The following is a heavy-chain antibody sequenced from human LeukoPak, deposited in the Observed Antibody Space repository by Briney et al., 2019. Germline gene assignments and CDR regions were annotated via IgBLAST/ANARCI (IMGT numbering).Heavy chain of an antibody. CDR3: ARHLVGYYDSSGYDHDAFDI. CDR1: GYSFTSYW. J-gene: IGHJ3*02. V-gene: IGHV5-10-1*01. CDR2: IDPSDSYT. D-gene: IGHD3-22*01. Sequence: NPGESLRISCKGSGYSFTSYWISWVRQMPGKGLEWMGRIDPSDSYTDYSPSFQGPVTISADKSISTAYLQWSSLKASDTAMYYCARHLVGYYDSSGYDHDAFDIWGQGTMVTVSS.